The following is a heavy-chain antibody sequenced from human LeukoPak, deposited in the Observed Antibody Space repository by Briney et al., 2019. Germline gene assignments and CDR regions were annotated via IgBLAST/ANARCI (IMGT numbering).Heavy chain of an antibody. CDR3: TRTDYYDSSGYSASESFDY. D-gene: IGHD3-22*01. J-gene: IGHJ4*02. CDR2: IRSKAYGGTT. V-gene: IGHV3-49*03. CDR1: GFTFGDYA. Sequence: PGRSLRLSCTASGFTFGDYAMSWFRQAPGKGLEWVGFIRSKAYGGTTEYAASVKGRFTISRDDSKSIAYLQMNSLKTEDTAVYYCTRTDYYDSSGYSASESFDYWGQGTLVTVSS.